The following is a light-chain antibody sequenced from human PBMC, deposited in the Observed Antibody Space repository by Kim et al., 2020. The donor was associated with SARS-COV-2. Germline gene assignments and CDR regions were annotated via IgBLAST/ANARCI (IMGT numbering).Light chain of an antibody. CDR1: QLIVTY. J-gene: IGKJ2*01. CDR2: QAS. CDR3: QQYIRFPYT. Sequence: EIQMTQSPSTLSASVGDRVTITCRASQLIVTYLAWYQQKPGKAPNLMIYQASSLHIGVPSRFSGSGSGTEFTLTINGLQPDDFATYYCQQYIRFPYTFGQGTKLEI. V-gene: IGKV1-5*03.